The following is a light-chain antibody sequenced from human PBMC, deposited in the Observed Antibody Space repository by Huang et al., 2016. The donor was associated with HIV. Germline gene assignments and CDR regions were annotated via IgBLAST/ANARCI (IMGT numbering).Light chain of an antibody. CDR3: QQYDNLT. CDR2: DAS. Sequence: DIQMTQSPSSLSASVGDRVTITCQASQDISNYLNWYQQKPGKAPKLLIYDASNVETGVPSMFSGSGSGTDFTFTISSLQPEDIATYYCQQYDNLTFGGGTKVEIK. J-gene: IGKJ4*01. V-gene: IGKV1-33*01. CDR1: QDISNY.